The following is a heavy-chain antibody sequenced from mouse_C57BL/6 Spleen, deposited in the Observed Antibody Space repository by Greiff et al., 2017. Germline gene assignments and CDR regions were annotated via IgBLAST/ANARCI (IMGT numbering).Heavy chain of an antibody. CDR3: TRDGYDEGGYFDY. CDR1: GFTFSSYA. J-gene: IGHJ2*01. Sequence: EVQLVESGEGLVKPGGSLKLSCAASGFTFSSYAMSWVRQTPEKRLEWVAYISSGGDYIYYADTVKGRFTISSANARNTLYLQMSSQKSEDTAMDYCTRDGYDEGGYFDYWGQGTTLTVSS. V-gene: IGHV5-9-1*02. CDR2: ISSGGDYI. D-gene: IGHD2-2*01.